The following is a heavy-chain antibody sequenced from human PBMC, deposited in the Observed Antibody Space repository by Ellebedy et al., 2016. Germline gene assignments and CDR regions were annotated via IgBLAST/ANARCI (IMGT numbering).Heavy chain of an antibody. CDR2: VYHSGST. J-gene: IGHJ4*02. Sequence: SETLSLXXTVSAYSISSGNYWAWIRQPPGKGLEWIGTVYHSGSTFYNPSLKSRVTISVDTSKNQFSLKVTSVAAADTAVYYCARDVSLYSSSPSFDSWGQGTLVTVSS. V-gene: IGHV4-38-2*02. CDR3: ARDVSLYSSSPSFDS. D-gene: IGHD6-6*01. CDR1: AYSISSGNY.